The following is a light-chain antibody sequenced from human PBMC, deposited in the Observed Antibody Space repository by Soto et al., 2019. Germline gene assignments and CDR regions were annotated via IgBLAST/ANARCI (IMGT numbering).Light chain of an antibody. CDR2: GAS. J-gene: IGKJ1*01. CDR3: QQYNNWPRT. Sequence: ELVLPQSPGTLSLSPGARATLSCRASQGIGNTLAWYQQKPGQTPRLLIYGASIRATGVPARFSGSGSGTEFTLTISRLQSEDFAVYYCQQYNNWPRTFGQGTKVDIK. CDR1: QGIGNT. V-gene: IGKV3-15*01.